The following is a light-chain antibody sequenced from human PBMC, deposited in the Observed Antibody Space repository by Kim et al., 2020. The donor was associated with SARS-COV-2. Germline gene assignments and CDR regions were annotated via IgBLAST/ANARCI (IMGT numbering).Light chain of an antibody. V-gene: IGKV1-33*01. CDR2: AAS. Sequence: SASLGDRVTITCQASQDISNYLNWYQQKPGKAPKLLIHAASKLEAGVPSRFSGGRAVTDFTFIISSLQPEDIATYYYQQSEDVAYTFGQSTKLEI. CDR3: QQSEDVAYT. J-gene: IGKJ2*01. CDR1: QDISNY.